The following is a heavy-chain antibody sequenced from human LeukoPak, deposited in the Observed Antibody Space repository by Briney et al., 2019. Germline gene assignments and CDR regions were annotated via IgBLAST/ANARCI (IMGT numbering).Heavy chain of an antibody. CDR2: IRFDGSNK. J-gene: IGHJ5*02. D-gene: IGHD2-21*01. Sequence: GGSLRLSCAASGFTFSSYGMHWVRQASGKGLEWVAFIRFDGSNKYYADSVKGRFTISRDNSKNTLYLQMKSLRAEDTAVYYCARDGVEFYNWFDPWGQGTLVTVSS. CDR1: GFTFSSYG. CDR3: ARDGVEFYNWFDP. V-gene: IGHV3-30*02.